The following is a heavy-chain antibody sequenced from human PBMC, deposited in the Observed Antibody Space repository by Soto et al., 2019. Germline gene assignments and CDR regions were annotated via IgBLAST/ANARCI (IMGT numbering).Heavy chain of an antibody. CDR2: ISGSGGST. Sequence: EVQLLESGGGLVQPGGSLRLSCAASGFTFSSYAMSWVRQAPGQGLEWVSAISGSGGSTYYADSVKGRFTISRDNSKTTLYLQMNSLRAEDTAVYYCAKDGSDVLMVWNYWGQGTLVTVSS. J-gene: IGHJ4*02. D-gene: IGHD2-8*01. CDR1: GFTFSSYA. CDR3: AKDGSDVLMVWNY. V-gene: IGHV3-23*01.